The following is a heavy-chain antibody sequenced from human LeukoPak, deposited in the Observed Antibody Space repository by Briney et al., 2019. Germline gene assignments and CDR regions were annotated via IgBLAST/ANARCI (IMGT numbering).Heavy chain of an antibody. V-gene: IGHV4-39*01. J-gene: IGHJ4*02. Sequence: SETLSLTCTVSGGSISSSIYYWGWLRQPPGRGLEWIGSIYYSGSTYYNPSLKSRVTISVDTSKNQFSLKLSSVTAADTAVYYCARQNPYYSDTTGPYWGQGTLVTVSS. CDR2: IYYSGST. D-gene: IGHD3-22*01. CDR1: GGSISSSIYY. CDR3: ARQNPYYSDTTGPY.